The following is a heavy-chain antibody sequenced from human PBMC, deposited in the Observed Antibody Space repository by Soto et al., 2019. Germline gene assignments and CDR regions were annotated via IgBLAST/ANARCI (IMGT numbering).Heavy chain of an antibody. CDR2: IGTDSNT. Sequence: GGSLRLSCAASGFTFNSYAMNWVRQAPGKGLAWVSAIGTDSNTYYADSVKGRFTISRDNSRTTLYLQMNSLRANDTALYYCVRKYPGTRPFDYWGQGTLVTVSS. CDR3: VRKYPGTRPFDY. J-gene: IGHJ4*01. CDR1: GFTFNSYA. V-gene: IGHV3-23*01. D-gene: IGHD6-6*01.